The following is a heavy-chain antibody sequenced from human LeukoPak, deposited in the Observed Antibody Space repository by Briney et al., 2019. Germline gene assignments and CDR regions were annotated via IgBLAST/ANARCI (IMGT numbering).Heavy chain of an antibody. CDR2: ISSTSPTI. Sequence: PGGSLRLSCAASGFTFSSYWMTWVRQAPGKGPEWVSYISSTSPTIYYADSVKGRFTISRDNAKNSLYLQMNSLRAEDTAVYYCARVNGYNSEGYYYYMDVWGEGTTVTISS. CDR1: GFTFSSYW. V-gene: IGHV3-48*04. J-gene: IGHJ6*03. D-gene: IGHD5-24*01. CDR3: ARVNGYNSEGYYYYMDV.